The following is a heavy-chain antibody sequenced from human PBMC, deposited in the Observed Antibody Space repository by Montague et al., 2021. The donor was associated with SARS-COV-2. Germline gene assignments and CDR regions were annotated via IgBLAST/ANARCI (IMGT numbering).Heavy chain of an antibody. J-gene: IGHJ3*02. CDR2: FYSVGST. CDR3: ARETMTADAFDI. Sequence: SETLSLTCTVSGASVGSSDWGWIRQSPVKGLEWIGYFYSVGSTDYNPSLKSRATISRDTSKNQFSPKVRSVTAADTAVYYCARETMTADAFDIWGQGTMVTVSS. D-gene: IGHD1-14*01. V-gene: IGHV4-59*02. CDR1: GASVGSSD.